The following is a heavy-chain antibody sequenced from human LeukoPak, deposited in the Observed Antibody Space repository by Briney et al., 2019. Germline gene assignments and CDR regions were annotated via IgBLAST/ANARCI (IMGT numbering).Heavy chain of an antibody. D-gene: IGHD2-15*01. Sequence: SETLSLTCTVSGASISSSYWSWTRQPPGKGLEWIGEINHSGSTNYNPSLKSRVTISVDTSKNQFSLKLSSVTAADTAVYYCARLCGGSCYSVPDWGQGTLVTVSS. CDR3: ARLCGGSCYSVPD. CDR1: GASISSSY. CDR2: INHSGST. V-gene: IGHV4-34*01. J-gene: IGHJ4*02.